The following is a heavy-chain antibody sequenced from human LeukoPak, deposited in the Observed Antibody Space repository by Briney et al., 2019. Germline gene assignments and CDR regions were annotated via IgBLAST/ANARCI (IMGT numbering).Heavy chain of an antibody. J-gene: IGHJ4*02. Sequence: GGSLRLSCAASGFTFSSYWMSWVRQAPGKGLEWVANIKQDGSEKYYVDSVKGRFTISRDNAKNSLYLQMNSLRAEDTAVYYCAREGYCTNGVCYMDYWGQGTLVTVSS. CDR3: AREGYCTNGVCYMDY. CDR2: IKQDGSEK. CDR1: GFTFSSYW. D-gene: IGHD2-8*01. V-gene: IGHV3-7*01.